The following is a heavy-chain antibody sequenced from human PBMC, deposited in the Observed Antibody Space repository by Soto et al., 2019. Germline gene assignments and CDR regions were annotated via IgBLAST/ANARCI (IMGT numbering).Heavy chain of an antibody. J-gene: IGHJ4*02. CDR2: INPIRGIA. D-gene: IGHD4-17*01. V-gene: IGHV1-69*02. CDR1: GGTFSSYT. CDR3: ARGDYLVDY. Sequence: ASVKVSCKASGGTFSSYTISWVRQAPGQGLEWMGIINPIRGIASYAQKFQGRVTMTGDTSTSTVYMELSSLRSEDTAVYYCARGDYLVDYWGQGTLVTVSS.